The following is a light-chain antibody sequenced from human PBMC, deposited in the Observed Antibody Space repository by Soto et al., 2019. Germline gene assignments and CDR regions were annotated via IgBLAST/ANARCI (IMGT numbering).Light chain of an antibody. CDR2: GAS. J-gene: IGKJ2*01. CDR3: QQYGSSPYT. CDR1: QSVSSSF. Sequence: EIVLTQSPGTLSLSPGERATLSCRASQSVSSSFLAWYQQKPGQAPRLLIYGASSRATGIPDRFSGSRSGTAVTLTISRLEPEDFAVYYCQQYGSSPYTFGRGTKLEIK. V-gene: IGKV3-20*01.